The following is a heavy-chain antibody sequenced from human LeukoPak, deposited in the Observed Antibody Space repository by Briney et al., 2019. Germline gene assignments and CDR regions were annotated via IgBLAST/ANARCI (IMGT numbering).Heavy chain of an antibody. D-gene: IGHD4-17*01. CDR3: AKGGRPTVTSKVDY. J-gene: IGHJ4*02. CDR1: GFTFSSYG. CDR2: ISYDGSNK. V-gene: IGHV3-30*18. Sequence: GGSLRLSCAASGFTFSSYGMHWVRQAPGKGLEWVAVISYDGSNKYYADSVKGRFTISRDNSKNTLYLQMNSLRAEDTAVYYCAKGGRPTVTSKVDYWGQGTLVTVSS.